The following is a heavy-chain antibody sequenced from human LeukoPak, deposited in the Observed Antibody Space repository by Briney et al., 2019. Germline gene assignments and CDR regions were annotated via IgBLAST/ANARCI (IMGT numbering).Heavy chain of an antibody. Sequence: GGSLRLSCAASGFIVSSNYMSWVRQAPGKGLEWVSAIYAGGSPFYADSVKGRFTISRDNSKNTVYLQMNSLRAEDTAVYYCARGRQCDYWGQGTLVTVSS. CDR1: GFIVSSNY. CDR2: IYAGGSP. D-gene: IGHD4-11*01. V-gene: IGHV3-53*01. CDR3: ARGRQCDY. J-gene: IGHJ4*02.